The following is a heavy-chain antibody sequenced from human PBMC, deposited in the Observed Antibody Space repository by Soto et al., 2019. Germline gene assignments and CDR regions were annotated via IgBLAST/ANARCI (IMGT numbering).Heavy chain of an antibody. V-gene: IGHV2-5*02. D-gene: IGHD3-10*01. J-gene: IGHJ4*02. Sequence: QITLKESGPPLVKPTQTLTLTCTFSGFSLSTSGVGVGWIRQPPGKALEWLALIYWDDDKRYSPSLKSRLTITKDTSKNQVVLTMTNMDPVDTATYYCAHRGPSMVRGVIIFDYWGQGTLVTVSS. CDR1: GFSLSTSGVG. CDR2: IYWDDDK. CDR3: AHRGPSMVRGVIIFDY.